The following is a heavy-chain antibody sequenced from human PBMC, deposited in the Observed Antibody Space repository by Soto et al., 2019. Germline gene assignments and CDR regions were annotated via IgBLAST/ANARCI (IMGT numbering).Heavy chain of an antibody. CDR1: GGSISSSNW. Sequence: QVQLQESGPGLVKPSGTLSLTCAVSGGSISSSNWWSLVRQPPGKGLDWIGEIYHSGRTNYNPSLKSRVTMAVDKARHQFSLKLSSVTGAYTAVYYCARRWGEGRVDYWGQGTLVTVSS. J-gene: IGHJ4*02. CDR2: IYHSGRT. V-gene: IGHV4-4*02. CDR3: ARRWGEGRVDY. D-gene: IGHD3-10*01.